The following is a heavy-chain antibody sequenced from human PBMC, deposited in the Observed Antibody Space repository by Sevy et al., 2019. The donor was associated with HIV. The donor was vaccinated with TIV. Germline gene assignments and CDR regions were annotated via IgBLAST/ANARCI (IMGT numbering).Heavy chain of an antibody. CDR1: GYTFSTYW. Sequence: GESLKISCQGSGYTFSTYWIAWVRQMPGKGLEWMGIIYPGNSDTRYSPSFQGQVTISADKSISTAYLQWRSLQASDTALYYCARQRLDDQYAPAQAGNWGWVYWYFELWARGTLVTVSS. V-gene: IGHV5-51*01. J-gene: IGHJ2*01. CDR2: IYPGNSDT. CDR3: ARQRLDDQYAPAQAGNWGWVYWYFEL. D-gene: IGHD3-16*01.